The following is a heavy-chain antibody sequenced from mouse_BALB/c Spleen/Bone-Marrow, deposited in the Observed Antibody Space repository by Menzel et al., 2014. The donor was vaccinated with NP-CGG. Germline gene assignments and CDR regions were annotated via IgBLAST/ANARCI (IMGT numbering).Heavy chain of an antibody. Sequence: EVKLVESGGDLVKPGGSLKLSCAASGFTFSNYAMSWVRQTPEKRLEWVASISSGGSYTYYTDSVKGRFTISRDNAKNTLYLQIISLRSNDTTIYYCTRQEVPRYSYTWFTSWGQVSLVTIS. CDR3: TRQEVPRYSYTWFTS. CDR2: ISSGGSYT. CDR1: GFTFSNYA. V-gene: IGHV5-9-3*01. J-gene: IGHJ3*01. D-gene: IGHD2-12*01.